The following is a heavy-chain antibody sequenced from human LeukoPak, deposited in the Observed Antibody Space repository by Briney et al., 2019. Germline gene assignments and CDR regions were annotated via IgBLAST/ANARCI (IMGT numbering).Heavy chain of an antibody. CDR2: TYYRSKWYN. CDR1: GDSVTSNSAA. Sequence: SPTLSLTCAISGDSVTSNSAAWNWIRQSPARGLEWLGSTYYRSKWYNDYAVSVKSRITINPDTSKNQFSLQLNSVTPEDTAVYYCARSDSSGWYLSPFGYWGQGTLVTVSS. J-gene: IGHJ4*02. D-gene: IGHD6-19*01. CDR3: ARSDSSGWYLSPFGY. V-gene: IGHV6-1*01.